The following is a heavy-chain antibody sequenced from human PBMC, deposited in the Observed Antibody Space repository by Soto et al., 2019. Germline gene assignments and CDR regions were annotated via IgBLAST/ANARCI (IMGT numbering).Heavy chain of an antibody. CDR3: VRGGHPRRLGISRRGWFDP. J-gene: IGHJ5*02. CDR1: GFTFSSYS. Sequence: QVQLVESGGGVVQPGTSLRLSCAASGFTFSSYSMHWVSQAPGKGPEWVAVVSSDGHTIYYADPVKGRFTISRDNSKNTVYLQMNSLRAEDTAVYYCVRGGHPRRLGISRRGWFDPWGQGTLVTVSS. V-gene: IGHV3-30-3*01. D-gene: IGHD1-26*01. CDR2: VSSDGHTI.